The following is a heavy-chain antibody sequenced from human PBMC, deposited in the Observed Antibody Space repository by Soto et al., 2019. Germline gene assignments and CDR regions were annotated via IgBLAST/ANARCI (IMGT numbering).Heavy chain of an antibody. V-gene: IGHV1-18*01. CDR3: AREKGDGSGSYDGY. J-gene: IGHJ4*02. Sequence: QVQLVQSGAEVKKPGASVKVSCKASGYTVTSYGISLVRQAPGQGLGWMGWISAYNGNTNYAQKLQGRATMTTDTSTSTAYMDLRSMGSEDTAVYYCAREKGDGSGSYDGYWRQGTLVTVSS. D-gene: IGHD3-10*01. CDR1: GYTVTSYG. CDR2: ISAYNGNT.